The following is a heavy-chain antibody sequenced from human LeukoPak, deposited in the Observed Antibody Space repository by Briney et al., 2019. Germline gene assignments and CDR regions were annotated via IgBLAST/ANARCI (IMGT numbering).Heavy chain of an antibody. CDR1: GFTFNTYW. J-gene: IGHJ4*02. V-gene: IGHV3-7*03. CDR3: ARRGAAPWFVYFDY. D-gene: IGHD1-26*01. CDR2: IKQDGSEK. Sequence: PGGSLRLSCVVSGFTFNTYWMSWVRQAPGKGLEWVANIKQDGSEKYYVDSVKGRFTISRDNAKNSLYLQMNSLRAEDTAVYYCARRGAAPWFVYFDYWGQGTLVTVSS.